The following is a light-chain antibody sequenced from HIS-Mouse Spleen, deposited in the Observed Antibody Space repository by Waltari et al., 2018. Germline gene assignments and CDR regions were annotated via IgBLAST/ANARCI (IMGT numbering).Light chain of an antibody. CDR1: QSVSSN. CDR3: XQXNNWPPXT. J-gene: IGKJ1*01. Sequence: EIVMTQSPATLSVSPGARATLSCRASQSVSSNLAWYQQEPGQAPRLLIYGASTRATGIPARFXGSGSGTEFTLTISSLQSEDFAVYYXXQXNNWPPXTFGQGTKVEIK. V-gene: IGKV3-15*01. CDR2: GAS.